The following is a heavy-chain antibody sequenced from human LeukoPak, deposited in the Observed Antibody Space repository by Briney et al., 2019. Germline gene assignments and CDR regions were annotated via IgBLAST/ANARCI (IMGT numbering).Heavy chain of an antibody. CDR3: ARPYSSSLYYFDY. D-gene: IGHD6-13*01. J-gene: IGHJ4*02. CDR1: GGSISSSSYY. Sequence: SETLSLTCTVSGGSISSSSYYWGWIRQPPGKGLEWIGTIYYSGSTFYNPSLKSRVTISVDTSKNQFSLKLSSVTAADTAVYYCARPYSSSLYYFDYWGQGTLVTVSS. CDR2: IYYSGST. V-gene: IGHV4-39*01.